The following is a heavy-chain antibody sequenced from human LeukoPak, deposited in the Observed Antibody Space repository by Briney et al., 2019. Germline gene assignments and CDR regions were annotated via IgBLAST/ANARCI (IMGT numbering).Heavy chain of an antibody. CDR1: GFTFSSYW. CDR2: IKHDGSEE. J-gene: IGHJ4*02. Sequence: GGSLRLSCAASGFTFSSYWMSWVRQAPGKGLEWVANIKHDGSEENSVDSVEGRFTISRDNAKNSLYLQMNSLRAEDTAVYYCVRDRGRASVDYWGQGTQVTVSS. CDR3: VRDRGRASVDY. D-gene: IGHD1-26*01. V-gene: IGHV3-7*01.